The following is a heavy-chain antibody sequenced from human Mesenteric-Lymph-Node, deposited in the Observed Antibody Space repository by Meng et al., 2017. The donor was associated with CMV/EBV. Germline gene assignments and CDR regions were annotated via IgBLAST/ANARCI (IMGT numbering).Heavy chain of an antibody. CDR1: GFTFSGYG. CDR2: ISSSSSYI. CDR3: ARDLAGGFDY. J-gene: IGHJ4*02. V-gene: IGHV3-21*01. D-gene: IGHD3-10*01. Sequence: LSCAVSGFTFSGYGMNWVRQAPGKGLEWVSSISSSSSYIYYADSVKGRFTNSRDNAKNSLFLQMNSLRAEDTATYYCARDLAGGFDYWGQGTLVTVSS.